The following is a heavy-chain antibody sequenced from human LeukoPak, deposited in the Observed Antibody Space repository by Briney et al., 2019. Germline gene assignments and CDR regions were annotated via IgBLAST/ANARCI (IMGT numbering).Heavy chain of an antibody. J-gene: IGHJ4*02. CDR2: ISGSGGST. CDR1: GGSISSSSYY. V-gene: IGHV3-23*01. CDR3: AKCRHSSGYSFFDY. D-gene: IGHD3-22*01. Sequence: ETLSLTCTVSGGSISSSSYYWGWIRQPPGKGLDWVSAISGSGGSTYYADSVKGRFTISRDNSKNTLYLQMNSLRAEDTAVYYCAKCRHSSGYSFFDYWGQGTLVTVSS.